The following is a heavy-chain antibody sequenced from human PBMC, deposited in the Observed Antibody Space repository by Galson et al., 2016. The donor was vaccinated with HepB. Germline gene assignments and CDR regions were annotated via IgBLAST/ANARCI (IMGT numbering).Heavy chain of an antibody. Sequence: SVKVSCKASGGTFTRYLIDWVRQAPAQGLEWMGRVIPILGEANYAQKFQGRVTITADKSTSTAYMELSSLTSEDTAVYYCASLHIVVADDAFDIWGQGTMVTVSS. D-gene: IGHD2-21*01. CDR3: ASLHIVVADDAFDI. J-gene: IGHJ3*02. CDR1: GGTFTRYL. V-gene: IGHV1-69*02. CDR2: VIPILGEA.